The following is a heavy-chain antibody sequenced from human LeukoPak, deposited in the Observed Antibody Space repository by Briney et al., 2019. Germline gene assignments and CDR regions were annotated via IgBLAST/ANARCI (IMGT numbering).Heavy chain of an antibody. CDR1: GFTFSSYT. Sequence: GGSLRLSCAASGFTFSSYTLNWVRQAPGRGLEWVSTISGGGDYTSYADSVKGRFTISRDNSKNTLYLQMNGLRVEDSALYYCAKRRFFESTPYYFDYCGQGTLVTVSS. CDR2: ISGGGDYT. CDR3: AKRRFFESTPYYFDY. V-gene: IGHV3-23*01. D-gene: IGHD3-3*01. J-gene: IGHJ4*02.